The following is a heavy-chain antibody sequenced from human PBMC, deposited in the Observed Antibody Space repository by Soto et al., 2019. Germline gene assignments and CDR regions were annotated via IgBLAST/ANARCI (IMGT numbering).Heavy chain of an antibody. CDR3: AKSVTISYPNWFEP. CDR2: ISGSGGST. J-gene: IGHJ5*02. Sequence: PLGSLRLSCAASGFTLSSYAMSWVRQAPGKGLEWVSAISGSGGSTYYADSVKGRFTISRDNSKNTLYLQMNSLRAEDTAVYYCAKSVTISYPNWFEPWGQGTLVRVSS. V-gene: IGHV3-23*01. CDR1: GFTLSSYA. D-gene: IGHD2-2*01.